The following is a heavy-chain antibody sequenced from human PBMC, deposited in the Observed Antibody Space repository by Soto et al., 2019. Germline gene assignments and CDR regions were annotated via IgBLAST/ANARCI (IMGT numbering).Heavy chain of an antibody. D-gene: IGHD6-19*01. CDR2: INHSGST. CDR1: GGSFSGYY. V-gene: IGHV4-34*01. CDR3: ARGRYSSGWYARGFDY. J-gene: IGHJ4*02. Sequence: KPSETLSLTCAVYGGSFSGYYWSWIRQPPGKGLEWIGEINHSGSTNYNPSLKSRVTISVDTSKNQFSLNLSSVTAADTAVYYCARGRYSSGWYARGFDYWGQGTLVTVSS.